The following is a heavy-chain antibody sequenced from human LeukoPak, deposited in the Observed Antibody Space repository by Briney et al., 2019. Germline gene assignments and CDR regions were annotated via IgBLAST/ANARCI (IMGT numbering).Heavy chain of an antibody. CDR1: GGSISSSSYY. D-gene: IGHD6-13*01. J-gene: IGHJ4*02. V-gene: IGHV4-61*05. Sequence: SSETLSLTCTVSGGSISSSSYYWGWIRQPPGKGLEWIGYIYYSGSTNYNPSLKSRVTISVDTSKNQFSLKLSSVTAADTAVYYCARLPGYSSPYYYFDYWGQGTLVTVSS. CDR2: IYYSGST. CDR3: ARLPGYSSPYYYFDY.